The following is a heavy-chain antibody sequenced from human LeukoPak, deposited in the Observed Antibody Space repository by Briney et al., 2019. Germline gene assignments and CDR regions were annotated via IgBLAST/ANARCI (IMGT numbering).Heavy chain of an antibody. CDR1: GGTFSSYA. D-gene: IGHD3-10*01. J-gene: IGHJ6*03. CDR2: IIPIFGTA. Sequence: ASVKVSCKASGGTFSSYAISWVRQAPGQGLEWMGGIIPIFGTANYAQKFQGRVTITADKSTSTAYMELSSLRSEDTAVYYCARGAGNYAMVRGVDYYYYMDVWGKGTTVTVSS. CDR3: ARGAGNYAMVRGVDYYYYMDV. V-gene: IGHV1-69*06.